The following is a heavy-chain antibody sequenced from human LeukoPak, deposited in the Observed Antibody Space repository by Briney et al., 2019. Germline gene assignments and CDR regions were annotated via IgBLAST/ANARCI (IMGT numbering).Heavy chain of an antibody. CDR1: GYTFTSYD. CDR3: ARGPWSGSSWHDYNWFDP. Sequence: ASVKVSCKASGYTFTSYDINWVRQATGQGLERMGWMNPNSGNTGYAQKFQGRVTMTRNTSISTAYMELSSLRSEDTAVYYCARGPWSGSSWHDYNWFDPWGQGTLVTVSS. V-gene: IGHV1-8*01. J-gene: IGHJ5*02. D-gene: IGHD6-13*01. CDR2: MNPNSGNT.